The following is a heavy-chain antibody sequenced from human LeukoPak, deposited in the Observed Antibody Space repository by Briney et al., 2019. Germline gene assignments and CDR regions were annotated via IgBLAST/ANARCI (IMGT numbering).Heavy chain of an antibody. CDR3: ARDGTVTTKPLDY. J-gene: IGHJ4*02. D-gene: IGHD4-11*01. V-gene: IGHV1-69*13. Sequence: ASVKVSCKASGGTFSSYAISWVRQAPGQGLEWMGGIIPIFGTANYAQKFQGRVTITADESTSTAYMELSSLRSEDTAVYYCARDGTVTTKPLDYWGLGTLVTVSS. CDR2: IIPIFGTA. CDR1: GGTFSSYA.